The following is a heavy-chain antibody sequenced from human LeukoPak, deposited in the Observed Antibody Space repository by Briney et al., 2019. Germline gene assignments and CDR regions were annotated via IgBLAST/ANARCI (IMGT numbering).Heavy chain of an antibody. D-gene: IGHD3-3*01. CDR2: ISHDGSSE. V-gene: IGHV3-30-3*01. CDR1: GFSLNTYA. J-gene: IGHJ4*02. CDR3: AADFNFGEAPAY. Sequence: GGSLRLSCAASGFSLNTYAMRWVRQAPGQGLAWVAFISHDGSSENYADSVQGRFTISRDISKNTLYLQINSLRPKDTAVYYCAADFNFGEAPAYWGRGTLVTVSS.